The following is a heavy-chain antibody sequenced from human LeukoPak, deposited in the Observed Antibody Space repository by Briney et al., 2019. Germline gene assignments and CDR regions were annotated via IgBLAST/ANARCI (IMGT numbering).Heavy chain of an antibody. CDR1: GFTFSSYA. D-gene: IGHD5-18*01. V-gene: IGHV3-23*01. Sequence: GGSLRLSCAASGFTFSSYAVSWVRQAPGKGLEWVSAISGSGGSTYYADSVKGRFTISRDNSKNTLYLQMNSLRAEDTAVYHCAKGGYSYVNYYYYYMDVWGKGTTVTVSS. J-gene: IGHJ6*03. CDR2: ISGSGGST. CDR3: AKGGYSYVNYYYYYMDV.